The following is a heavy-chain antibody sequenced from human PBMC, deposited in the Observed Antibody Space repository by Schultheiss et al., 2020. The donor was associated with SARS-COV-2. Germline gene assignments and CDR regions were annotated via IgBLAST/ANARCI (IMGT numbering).Heavy chain of an antibody. CDR1: GGSLSRYY. CDR3: ARDAPGIAAAGTPFA. CDR2: IYHSGST. D-gene: IGHD6-13*01. J-gene: IGHJ5*02. V-gene: IGHV4-34*01. Sequence: SETLSLTCAVYGGSLSRYYWSWIRQPPGKGLEWIGSIYHSGSTYSNPSLKSRLTISVDTPKNQFSLKLSSVTAADTAVYYCARDAPGIAAAGTPFAWGQGTLVTVSS.